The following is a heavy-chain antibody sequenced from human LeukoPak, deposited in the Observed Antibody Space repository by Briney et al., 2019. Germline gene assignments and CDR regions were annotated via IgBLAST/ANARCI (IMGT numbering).Heavy chain of an antibody. CDR2: IKSKTGGGTT. D-gene: IGHD3-16*01. CDR3: NTDYNYGENPRFGY. V-gene: IGHV3-15*01. J-gene: IGHJ4*02. CDR1: GFTFSRHA. Sequence: KPGGSLRLSCAASGFTFSRHAMSWVRQAPGKGLEWVGRIKSKTGGGTTEYAAPVKGRFTISRDDSKKTLYLEMNSLETEDTAIYYFNTDYNYGENPRFGYWGQGPLVTVSS.